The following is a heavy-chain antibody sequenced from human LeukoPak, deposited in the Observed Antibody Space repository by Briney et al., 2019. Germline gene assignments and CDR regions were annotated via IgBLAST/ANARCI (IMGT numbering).Heavy chain of an antibody. CDR1: GFTFSSYS. J-gene: IGHJ4*02. D-gene: IGHD1-26*01. CDR3: ARDKIVGATHFDY. V-gene: IGHV3-21*01. Sequence: GGSLRLSCAASGFTFSSYSMNWVRQAPGKGLEWVSSISGSNSYIYYADSMKGRFTISRDNAKNSLYLQMNSLRAEDTAVYYCARDKIVGATHFDYWGQGTLVTVSS. CDR2: ISGSNSYI.